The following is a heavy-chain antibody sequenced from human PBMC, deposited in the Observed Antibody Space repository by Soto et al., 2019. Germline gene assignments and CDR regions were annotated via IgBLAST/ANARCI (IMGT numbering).Heavy chain of an antibody. CDR3: ARSLRGILDAFDI. D-gene: IGHD3-9*01. CDR2: ISSSNNNI. CDR1: GFTFSSYS. V-gene: IGHV3-21*01. J-gene: IGHJ3*02. Sequence: PGGSLRLSCAASGFTFSSYSMSWVRQAPGKGLEWVSSISSSNNNIYYADSVKGRFTISRDNAKNSLYLQMNTLRAEDTAVYYCARSLRGILDAFDIWGQGTMVTVSS.